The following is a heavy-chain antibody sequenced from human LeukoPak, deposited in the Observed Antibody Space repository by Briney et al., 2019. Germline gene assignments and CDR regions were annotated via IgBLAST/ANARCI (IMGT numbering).Heavy chain of an antibody. CDR1: GYTLISYA. CDR3: ARDHDSHYDILTGPDY. D-gene: IGHD3-9*01. V-gene: IGHV1-18*01. Sequence: ASVKVSCKASGYTLISYAISWVRQAPGQGLEWMGWITAYNGYTTYAQKLQGRVTMTTDTSTSTAYMELRSLRSDDTAVYYCARDHDSHYDILTGPDYWGQGTLVTVSS. J-gene: IGHJ4*02. CDR2: ITAYNGYT.